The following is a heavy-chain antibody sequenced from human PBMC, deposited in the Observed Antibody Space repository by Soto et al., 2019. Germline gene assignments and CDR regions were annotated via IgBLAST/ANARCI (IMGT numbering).Heavy chain of an antibody. CDR2: PRNKANSYTT. D-gene: IGHD1-26*01. CDR1: GFTFSDHY. J-gene: IGHJ6*02. CDR3: ARGGSYSDYYYYYGMDV. V-gene: IGHV3-72*01. Sequence: EVQLVESGGGLVQPGGSLRLSCAASGFTFSDHYMDWVRQAPGKGLEWVGRPRNKANSYTTEYAASVKGRFTISRDDSKNSLYLQMNILKTEDTAVYYCARGGSYSDYYYYYGMDVWGQGTTVTFSS.